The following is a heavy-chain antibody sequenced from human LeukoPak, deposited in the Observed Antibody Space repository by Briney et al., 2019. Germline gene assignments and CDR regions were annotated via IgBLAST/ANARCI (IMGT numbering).Heavy chain of an antibody. V-gene: IGHV3-23*01. CDR1: GFTFSKYA. CDR3: AKHDIRSSGWYD. Sequence: PGGSLRLSCAASGFTFSKYAMSWVRQAPGQGLEWVSAISDSGGSTYYADSVKGRFTISRDNSKNTLYLQVNSLRAEDTAVYYCAKHDIRSSGWYDWGQGTLVTVSS. J-gene: IGHJ4*02. CDR2: ISDSGGST. D-gene: IGHD6-19*01.